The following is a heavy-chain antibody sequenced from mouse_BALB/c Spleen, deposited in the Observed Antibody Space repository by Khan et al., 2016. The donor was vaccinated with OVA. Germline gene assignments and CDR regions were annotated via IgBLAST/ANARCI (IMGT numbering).Heavy chain of an antibody. D-gene: IGHD2-4*01. CDR1: GYSITSEYA. CDR2: INYSGNT. J-gene: IGHJ3*01. Sequence: EVELVESGPGLVKPSQSLSLTCTVTGYSITSEYARNWIRQFPGNKLEWMGYINYSGNTRFNPSLKSRTSITRDTSTNQFFLQLNSVTTEDTATYYCARKDYYDYDPFPYWGQGTLVTVSA. CDR3: ARKDYYDYDPFPY. V-gene: IGHV3-2*02.